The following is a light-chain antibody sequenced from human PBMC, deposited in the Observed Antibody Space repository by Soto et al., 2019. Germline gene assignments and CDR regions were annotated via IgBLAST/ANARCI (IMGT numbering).Light chain of an antibody. CDR1: SSDVGSYNL. J-gene: IGLJ2*01. CDR2: EGS. V-gene: IGLV2-23*01. Sequence: QSALTQPASVSGSPGQSITISCTGTSSDVGSYNLVSWYQRHPGKAPKLLIYEGSKRPSGVSNRFSGSKSGNTASLTISGLQAEDEADYFCCSYAGTATFVAFGGGTKVTVL. CDR3: CSYAGTATFVA.